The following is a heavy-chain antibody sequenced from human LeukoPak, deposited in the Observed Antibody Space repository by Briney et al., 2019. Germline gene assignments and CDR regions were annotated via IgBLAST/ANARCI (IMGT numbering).Heavy chain of an antibody. V-gene: IGHV4-34*01. CDR2: IDHSGST. CDR3: ARGPLSLWFGESPGP. J-gene: IGHJ5*02. Sequence: SETLSLTCAVYGGSFSGYYWSWIRQPPGKGLEWIGEIDHSGSTNYNPSLKSRVTISVDTSKNQFSLKLSSVTAADTAVYYCARGPLSLWFGESPGPWGQGTLVTVSS. D-gene: IGHD3-10*01. CDR1: GGSFSGYY.